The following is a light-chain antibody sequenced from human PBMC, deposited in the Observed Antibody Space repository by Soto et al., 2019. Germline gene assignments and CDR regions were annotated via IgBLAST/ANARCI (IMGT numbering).Light chain of an antibody. CDR3: QQYAASPRT. Sequence: EIVLTQSPGTLSLSPRERATLSCRASQSVNDNYLAWYQHKPGQAPRLLIYGASSRAPGIPDRFIGSGSGTDFTLTISRLEPEDFAIYYCQQYAASPRTFVQGNQVEVK. J-gene: IGKJ1*01. V-gene: IGKV3-20*01. CDR1: QSVNDNY. CDR2: GAS.